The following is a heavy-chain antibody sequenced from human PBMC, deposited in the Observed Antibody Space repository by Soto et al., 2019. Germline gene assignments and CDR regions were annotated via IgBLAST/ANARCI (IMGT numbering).Heavy chain of an antibody. CDR1: GDSVSSNSAA. CDR2: TYYRSKWYN. V-gene: IGHV6-1*01. Sequence: SQTLSLTCAISGDSVSSNSAAWNWIRQSTSRSLKWLGRTYYRSKWYNDYAVSVKSRITINPDTSKNLFSLLLNSVSPEDTAVYYCASNTAYYYDSSGYGVGVDAFDIWGQGTMVTVSS. CDR3: ASNTAYYYDSSGYGVGVDAFDI. J-gene: IGHJ3*02. D-gene: IGHD3-22*01.